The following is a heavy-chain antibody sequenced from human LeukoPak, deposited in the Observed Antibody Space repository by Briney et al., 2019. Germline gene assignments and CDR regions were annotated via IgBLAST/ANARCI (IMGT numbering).Heavy chain of an antibody. CDR2: ISAYNGNT. J-gene: IGHJ5*02. CDR1: GYTFTSYG. D-gene: IGHD2-2*01. Sequence: ASVKVSCKASGYTFTSYGISWVRQAPGQGLEWMGWISAYNGNTNYAQKLQGRVTMTTDTSTSTAYMELRSLRSDDTAVYYCAREMVGYRLLEDWFDPWGQGTLVTVSS. CDR3: AREMVGYRLLEDWFDP. V-gene: IGHV1-18*01.